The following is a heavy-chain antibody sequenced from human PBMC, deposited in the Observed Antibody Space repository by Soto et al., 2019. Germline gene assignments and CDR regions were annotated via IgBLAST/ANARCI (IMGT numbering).Heavy chain of an antibody. CDR3: ARDSDLDV. CDR1: GGSFSGYY. D-gene: IGHD2-21*02. CDR2: INHSGST. J-gene: IGHJ6*04. V-gene: IGHV4-34*01. Sequence: SETLSLTCAVYGGSFSGYYWSWIRQPPGKGLEWIGEINHSGSTNYNPSLKSRVTISVDTSKNQFSLKLSSVTAADTAVYYCARDSDLDVWGKGTTVTVSS.